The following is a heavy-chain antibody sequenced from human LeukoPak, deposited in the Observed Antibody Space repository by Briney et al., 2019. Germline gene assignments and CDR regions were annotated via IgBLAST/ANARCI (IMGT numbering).Heavy chain of an antibody. D-gene: IGHD6-13*01. CDR1: GFTFSSYW. CDR2: IKQDGSEK. Sequence: GGSLRLSCAASGFTFSSYWMSWVRQAPGKGLEWGANIKQDGSEKYYVDSVKGRFTISRDNAKNSLYLQMNSLRAEDTAVYYCARRGPTISSSWTSFDYWGQGTLVTVSS. V-gene: IGHV3-7*01. J-gene: IGHJ4*02. CDR3: ARRGPTISSSWTSFDY.